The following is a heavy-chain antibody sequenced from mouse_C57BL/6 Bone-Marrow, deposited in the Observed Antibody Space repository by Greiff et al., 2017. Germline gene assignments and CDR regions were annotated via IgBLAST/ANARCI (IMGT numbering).Heavy chain of an antibody. CDR3: ARRDLLLLRPGGAMDD. V-gene: IGHV1-64*01. Sequence: VQLQQPGAELVKPGASVKLSCKASGYTFTSYWMHWVKQRPGQGLEWIGMIHPNSGSTNYNEKFKSKATLTVYTSSSTAYMQLSSLTSEDSAVYYCARRDLLLLRPGGAMDDWGQGTSVTVSS. CDR2: IHPNSGST. CDR1: GYTFTSYW. J-gene: IGHJ4*01. D-gene: IGHD1-1*01.